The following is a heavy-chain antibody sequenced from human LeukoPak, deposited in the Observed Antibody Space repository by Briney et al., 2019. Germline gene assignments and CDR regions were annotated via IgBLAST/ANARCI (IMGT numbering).Heavy chain of an antibody. Sequence: PGGSLRLSCAASGFTLSSYAMHWVRQAPGKGLEWVAVISYDGSNKYYADSVKGRFTISRDNSKNTLYLQMNSLRAEDTAVYYCARGDYDFWSGYYNYFDYWGQGTLVTVSS. D-gene: IGHD3-3*01. CDR1: GFTLSSYA. V-gene: IGHV3-30*04. J-gene: IGHJ4*02. CDR3: ARGDYDFWSGYYNYFDY. CDR2: ISYDGSNK.